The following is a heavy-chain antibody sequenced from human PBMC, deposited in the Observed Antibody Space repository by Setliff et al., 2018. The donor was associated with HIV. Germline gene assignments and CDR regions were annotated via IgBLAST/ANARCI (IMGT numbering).Heavy chain of an antibody. V-gene: IGHV4-61*02. CDR3: TRQSPVAGSGAFDS. D-gene: IGHD6-19*01. J-gene: IGHJ3*02. Sequence: KTSETLSLTCTVSGDSISSGGYYWSWIRQPAGQGLEWIGRIYTSGNTNYNPSTNYNPSLKSRITISLETSRNQFSLRVTSVTATDTAVYYCTRQSPVAGSGAFDSWGQGTMVTVSS. CDR1: GDSISSGGYY. CDR2: IYTSGNTNYNPST.